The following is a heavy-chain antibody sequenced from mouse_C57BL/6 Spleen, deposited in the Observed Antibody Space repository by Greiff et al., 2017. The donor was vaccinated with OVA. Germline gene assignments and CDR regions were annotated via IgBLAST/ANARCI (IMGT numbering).Heavy chain of an antibody. V-gene: IGHV1-82*01. CDR2: IYPGDGDT. CDR1: GYAFSSSW. Sequence: VQLQQSGPELVKPGASVKISCKASGYAFSSSWMNWVKQRPGKGLEWIGRIYPGDGDTNYNGKFKGKATLTADKSSSTAYMQLSSLTSEDSAVYFCARGDGYYDYYFDYWGQGTTLTVSS. J-gene: IGHJ2*01. D-gene: IGHD2-3*01. CDR3: ARGDGYYDYYFDY.